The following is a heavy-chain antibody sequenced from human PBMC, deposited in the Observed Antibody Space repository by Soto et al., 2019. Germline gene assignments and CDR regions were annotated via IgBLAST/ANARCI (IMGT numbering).Heavy chain of an antibody. CDR3: ARGLSTYYDFWSGYGTSGMDA. J-gene: IGHJ6*02. CDR2: INPNSGGT. CDR1: GYTFTGYY. D-gene: IGHD3-3*01. V-gene: IGHV1-2*04. Sequence: ASVKVSCKASGYTFTGYYMHWVRQAPGQGLEWMGWINPNSGGTNYAQKFQGWVTMTRDTSISTAYMELSRLRSDDTAVYYCARGLSTYYDFWSGYGTSGMDAWGQGTTVTVSS.